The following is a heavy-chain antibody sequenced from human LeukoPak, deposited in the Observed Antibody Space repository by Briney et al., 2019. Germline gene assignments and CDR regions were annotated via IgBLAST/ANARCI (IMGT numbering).Heavy chain of an antibody. V-gene: IGHV1-69*05. CDR1: GGTFSSYA. CDR2: IIPIFGTA. D-gene: IGHD3-22*01. Sequence: SVKVTCKASGGTFSSYASSWVRQAPGQGLEWMGGIIPIFGTANYAQKFQGRVTITTDKSTSTAYMELSSLRSEDTAVYYCARDFHDSSGYYDYWGQGTLVTVSS. J-gene: IGHJ4*02. CDR3: ARDFHDSSGYYDY.